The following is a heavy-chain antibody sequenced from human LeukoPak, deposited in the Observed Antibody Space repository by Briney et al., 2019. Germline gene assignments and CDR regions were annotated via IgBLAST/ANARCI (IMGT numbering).Heavy chain of an antibody. J-gene: IGHJ6*03. CDR3: TRDPTHRRVYYYYYMDV. CDR2: IRSKAYGVTT. Sequence: GGSLRLSCTASGFTFGDNAMSWVRQAPGKGLEWVGFIRSKAYGVTTEYAASVKGRFTISRDDSKSIAYLQMNSLKTEDTAVYYCTRDPTHRRVYYYYYMDVWGKGTTVTVSS. CDR1: GFTFGDNA. V-gene: IGHV3-49*04.